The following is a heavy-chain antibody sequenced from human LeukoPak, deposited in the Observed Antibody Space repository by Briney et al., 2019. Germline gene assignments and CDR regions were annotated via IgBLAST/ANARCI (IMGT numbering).Heavy chain of an antibody. J-gene: IGHJ4*02. CDR3: AREEWDSGARGSFDY. V-gene: IGHV3-7*01. D-gene: IGHD5-12*01. CDR1: GFTFSTFW. Sequence: PGGSLRLSCAASGFTFSTFWMSWVRQAPGKGLEWVANIKEHGGETYYLGSVKGRFTISRDNAKNSLYLQMNSLRAEDTAVYYCAREEWDSGARGSFDYWGQGTLVTVSS. CDR2: IKEHGGET.